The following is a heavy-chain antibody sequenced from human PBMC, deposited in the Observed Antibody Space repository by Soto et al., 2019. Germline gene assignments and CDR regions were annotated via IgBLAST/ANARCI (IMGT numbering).Heavy chain of an antibody. J-gene: IGHJ4*02. Sequence: EVQLVESGGGLVQPGGSLRLSCAASGFTFSSYGMDWVRQAPGKGLEWVSYISSSSSSVSYADSVKGRFSISRDNAKNSVYLQMNILGGEDTAGYYCARGGSARPDYWGQGTLLTVSS. CDR1: GFTFSSYG. V-gene: IGHV3-48*01. CDR2: ISSSSSSV. CDR3: ARGGSARPDY. D-gene: IGHD6-6*01.